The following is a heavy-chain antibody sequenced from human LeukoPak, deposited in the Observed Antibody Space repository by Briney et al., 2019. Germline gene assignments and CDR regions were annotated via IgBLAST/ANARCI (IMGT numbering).Heavy chain of an antibody. CDR2: INWNGGST. D-gene: IGHD3-22*01. V-gene: IGHV3-20*04. Sequence: GGSLRLSCAASGFTFDDYGMSWVRQAPGKGLEWVSGINWNGGSTGYADSVKGRFTISRDDSKNTLYLQMNSLRAEDTAVYYCAKGDSGYFDYWGQGTLVTVSS. J-gene: IGHJ4*02. CDR3: AKGDSGYFDY. CDR1: GFTFDDYG.